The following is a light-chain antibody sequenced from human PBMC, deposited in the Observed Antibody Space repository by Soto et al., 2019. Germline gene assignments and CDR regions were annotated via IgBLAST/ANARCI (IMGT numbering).Light chain of an antibody. CDR2: GAS. CDR3: HQYGSSPST. V-gene: IGKV3-20*01. J-gene: IGKJ1*01. CDR1: QTVSSNY. Sequence: EIVLTQSPGTLSLSPGQRAALSCRANQTVSSNYLAWYQQKPGQAPRLLIYGASNRATGIPDRFSGSGSGTDFTLTISRLEPEDFAVYYCHQYGSSPSTFGQGTKVEIK.